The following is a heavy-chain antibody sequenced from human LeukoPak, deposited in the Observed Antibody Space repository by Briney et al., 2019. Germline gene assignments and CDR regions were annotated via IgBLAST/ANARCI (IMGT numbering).Heavy chain of an antibody. CDR1: GGSISSGSYY. CDR3: AREVYYYGSGSYYKRYYYYMDV. V-gene: IGHV4-61*02. CDR2: IYTSGST. Sequence: SETLSLTCTVSGGSISSGSYYWSWIRQPAGKGLEWIGRIYTSGSTNYNPSLKSRVTISVDTSKNQFSLKLSSVTAADTAVYYCAREVYYYGSGSYYKRYYYYMDVWGKGTTVTISS. D-gene: IGHD3-10*01. J-gene: IGHJ6*03.